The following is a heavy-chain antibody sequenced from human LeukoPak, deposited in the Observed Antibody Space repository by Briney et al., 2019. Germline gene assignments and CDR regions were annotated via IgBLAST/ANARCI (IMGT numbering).Heavy chain of an antibody. CDR2: ISSSSSYI. CDR3: ARWYDYDSKGYSYYFDY. V-gene: IGHV3-21*01. Sequence: SGGSLRLSCAASGFTFSSYSMNWVRQAPGKGLEWVSSISSSSSYIYYADSVKGRFTISRDNAKNSVYLQMNSLRAEDTAMYYCARWYDYDSKGYSYYFDYRGQGTLVTVSS. CDR1: GFTFSSYS. D-gene: IGHD3-22*01. J-gene: IGHJ4*02.